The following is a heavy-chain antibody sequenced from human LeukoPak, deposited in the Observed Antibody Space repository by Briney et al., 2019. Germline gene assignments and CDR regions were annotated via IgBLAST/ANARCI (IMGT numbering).Heavy chain of an antibody. CDR2: INPSGGST. V-gene: IGHV1-46*01. D-gene: IGHD2-2*01. CDR3: ARGGIVPTGILSGDWQKYEPYGI. Sequence: ASVKVSCRASGYIFTALYMHWVQQAPGQGLEWMGIINPSGGSTSYAQKFQGRVSMTRDMSTSTVDMELSSLRSEDTAVYYCARGGIVPTGILSGDWQKYEPYGIWGQGTMVTVSS. CDR1: GYIFTALY. J-gene: IGHJ3*02.